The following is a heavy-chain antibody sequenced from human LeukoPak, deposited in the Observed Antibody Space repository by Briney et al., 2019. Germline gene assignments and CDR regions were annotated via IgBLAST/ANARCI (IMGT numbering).Heavy chain of an antibody. V-gene: IGHV1-2*02. J-gene: IGHJ5*02. CDR3: ARASSLYCSGGSCYNWFDP. Sequence: ASVKVSCKASGYTFTGYYMHWVRQAPGRGLEWMGWINPNSGGTNYAQKFQGRVTMTRDTSISTAYMELSRLRSDDTAVYYCARASSLYCSGGSCYNWFDPWGQGTLVTVSS. CDR1: GYTFTGYY. D-gene: IGHD2-15*01. CDR2: INPNSGGT.